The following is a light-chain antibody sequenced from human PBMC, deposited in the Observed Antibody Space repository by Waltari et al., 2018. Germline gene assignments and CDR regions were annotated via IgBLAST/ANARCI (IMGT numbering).Light chain of an antibody. J-gene: IGKJ1*01. CDR2: KAS. Sequence: DIQMTQSPSTLSASVGDRVTITCRASPSITNWLAWYQQKPGKAPKLLIYKASNLESGVPSRFSGSGSGTEFTLSISSLQHDDFATYYCQQYDNYWTFGQGTKVEIK. CDR1: PSITNW. V-gene: IGKV1-5*03. CDR3: QQYDNYWT.